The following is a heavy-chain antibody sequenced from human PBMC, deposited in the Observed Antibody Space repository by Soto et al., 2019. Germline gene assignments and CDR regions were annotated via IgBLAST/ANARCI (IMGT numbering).Heavy chain of an antibody. CDR3: ARFSGSYYDYYYGMDV. V-gene: IGHV4-39*01. J-gene: IGHJ6*02. D-gene: IGHD1-26*01. Sequence: PSETLSLTCTVSGGSISSSSYYWGWIRQPPGKGLEWIGSIYYSGSTYYNPSLKSRVTISVDTSKNQSSLKLSSVTAADTAVYYCARFSGSYYDYYYGMDVWGQGTTVTVSS. CDR2: IYYSGST. CDR1: GGSISSSSYY.